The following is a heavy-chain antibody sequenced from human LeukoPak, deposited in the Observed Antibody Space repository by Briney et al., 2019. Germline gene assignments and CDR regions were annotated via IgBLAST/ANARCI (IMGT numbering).Heavy chain of an antibody. Sequence: GGSLRLSCAASGFTFSSYIINWGRQAPGKGLEWVSYISSSGTSIYYADSVKGRFTVSRDNARYSLHLQINSLRGEDTAVYYCTRDAASGTNWFDPWGQGTLVTVSS. CDR1: GFTFSSYI. J-gene: IGHJ5*02. CDR2: ISSSGTSI. V-gene: IGHV3-48*01. D-gene: IGHD3-3*01. CDR3: TRDAASGTNWFDP.